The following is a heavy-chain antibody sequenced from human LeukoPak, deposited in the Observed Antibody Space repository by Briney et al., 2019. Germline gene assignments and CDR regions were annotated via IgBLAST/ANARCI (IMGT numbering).Heavy chain of an antibody. Sequence: PGRSLRLSCAASGFTFSSYGMHWVRQAPGKGLGWVAVISYDGSNKYYADSVKGRFTISRDNSKNTLYLQMNSLRAEDTAVYYCAKRLEPSAYYDFWSGYYFDYWGQGTLVTVSS. CDR2: ISYDGSNK. V-gene: IGHV3-30*18. D-gene: IGHD3-3*01. CDR1: GFTFSSYG. J-gene: IGHJ4*02. CDR3: AKRLEPSAYYDFWSGYYFDY.